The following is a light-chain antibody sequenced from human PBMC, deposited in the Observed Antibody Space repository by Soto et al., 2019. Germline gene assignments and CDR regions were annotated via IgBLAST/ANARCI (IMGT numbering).Light chain of an antibody. V-gene: IGKV1-5*01. Sequence: DIQKTQSPSTLSASVGDRVTITCRASQSISSWLAWYQQKPGKAPKLLIYDASSLESGVPSRFSGSGSGTEFTLTISSLQPDDFATYYCQQYNSYSGYTFGQGTKLEIK. CDR2: DAS. J-gene: IGKJ2*01. CDR3: QQYNSYSGYT. CDR1: QSISSW.